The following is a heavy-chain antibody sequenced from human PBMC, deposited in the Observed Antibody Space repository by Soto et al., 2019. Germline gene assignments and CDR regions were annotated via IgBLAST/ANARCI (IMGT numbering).Heavy chain of an antibody. D-gene: IGHD5-12*01. CDR2: TYFRSRWYN. Sequence: SQTLSLTCAISGDSVSSNTASWNWIRQSPSRGLEWLGRTYFRSRWYNDYAVSVKSRIIINPDTSNNQFSLQLNSVTPEDTAVYFCAKGDNLGPKTGYAFDPWGQGIMVTVSS. CDR1: GDSVSSNTAS. J-gene: IGHJ5*02. V-gene: IGHV6-1*01. CDR3: AKGDNLGPKTGYAFDP.